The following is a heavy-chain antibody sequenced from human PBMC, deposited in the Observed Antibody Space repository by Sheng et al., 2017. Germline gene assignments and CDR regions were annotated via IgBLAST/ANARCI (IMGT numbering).Heavy chain of an antibody. J-gene: IGHJ4*02. Sequence: QVQLQQWGAGLLKPSETLSLTCAVYGGSFSGYYWSWIRQPPGKGLEWIGEINHSGSTNYNPSLKSRVTISVDTSKNQFSLKLSSVTAADTAVYYCVRHGLRGVSRYFDYWGQGTLVTVSS. V-gene: IGHV4-34*01. D-gene: IGHD3-10*01. CDR3: VRHGLRGVSRYFDY. CDR2: INHSGST. CDR1: GGSFSGYY.